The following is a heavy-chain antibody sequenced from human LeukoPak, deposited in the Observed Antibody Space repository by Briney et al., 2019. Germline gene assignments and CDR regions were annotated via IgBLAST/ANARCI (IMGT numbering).Heavy chain of an antibody. V-gene: IGHV3-66*04. Sequence: GGSLRLSCEVSDFSISQNYMTWVRQAPGKGLECVSVLFGDGATAYADSVKGRFIISRDKAKNTLYLQMNSLRAEDTAVYYCATLYGGSLDYWGQGTLVTVSS. J-gene: IGHJ4*02. CDR1: DFSISQNY. CDR3: ATLYGGSLDY. CDR2: LFGDGAT. D-gene: IGHD5-12*01.